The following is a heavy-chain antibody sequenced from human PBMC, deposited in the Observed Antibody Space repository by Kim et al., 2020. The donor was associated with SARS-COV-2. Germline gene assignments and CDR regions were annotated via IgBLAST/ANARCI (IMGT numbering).Heavy chain of an antibody. V-gene: IGHV5-10-1*01. Sequence: GESLKISCKGSGYSFTSYWISWVRQMPGKGLEWMGRIDPSDSYTNYSPSFQGHVTISADKSISTAYLQWSGLKASDTAMYFCARRGSSRDFDYWGQGTLVTVSS. D-gene: IGHD6-6*01. CDR3: ARRGSSRDFDY. CDR1: GYSFTSYW. J-gene: IGHJ4*02. CDR2: IDPSDSYT.